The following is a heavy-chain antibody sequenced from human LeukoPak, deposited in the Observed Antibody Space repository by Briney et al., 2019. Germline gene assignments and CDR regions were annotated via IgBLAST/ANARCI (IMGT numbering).Heavy chain of an antibody. CDR3: ARDKPRTYCSGGSCYPPGFDY. Sequence: PSETLSLTCTVSGGSISSSSYYWGWIRQPPGKGLEWIGSIYYSGSTYYNPSLKSRVTISVDTSKNQFSLKLSSVTAADTAVYYCARDKPRTYCSGGSCYPPGFDYWGQGTLVTVSS. CDR1: GGSISSSSYY. V-gene: IGHV4-39*02. CDR2: IYYSGST. J-gene: IGHJ4*02. D-gene: IGHD2-15*01.